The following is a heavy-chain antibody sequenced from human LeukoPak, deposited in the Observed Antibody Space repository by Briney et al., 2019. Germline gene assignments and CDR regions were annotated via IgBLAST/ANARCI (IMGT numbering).Heavy chain of an antibody. V-gene: IGHV3-23*01. CDR3: ARGELYGDYGGY. CDR1: GFTFSSYA. D-gene: IGHD4-17*01. CDR2: ISGSGGST. J-gene: IGHJ4*02. Sequence: PGGSLRLSCAASGFTFSSYAMSWVRQAPGKGLEWVSAISGSGGSTYYADSVKGRFTISRDNSKNTLYLQMNSLRAEDTAVYYCARGELYGDYGGYWGQGTLVTVSS.